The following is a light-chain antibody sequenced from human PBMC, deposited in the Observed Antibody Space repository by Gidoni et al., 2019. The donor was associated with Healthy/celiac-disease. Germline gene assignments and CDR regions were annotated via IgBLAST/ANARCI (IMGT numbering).Light chain of an antibody. J-gene: IGKJ2*01. V-gene: IGKV3-20*01. CDR1: QSVSSSY. Sequence: EIVLTQSTGTLSLSPGERATLCCRASQSVSSSYLAWYQQKPGQAPRLLIYGASSRATGIPDRFSGSGSGTDFTLTISRLEPEDFAVYYCQQYGSSLYTFGQGTKLEIK. CDR3: QQYGSSLYT. CDR2: GAS.